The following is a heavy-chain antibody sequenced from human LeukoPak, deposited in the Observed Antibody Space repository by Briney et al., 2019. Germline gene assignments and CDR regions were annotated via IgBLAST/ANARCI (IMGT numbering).Heavy chain of an antibody. J-gene: IGHJ6*02. CDR1: EFTFSSYW. D-gene: IGHD1-14*01. V-gene: IGHV3-74*01. Sequence: HPGGSLRLSCAASEFTFSSYWMHWVRHAPGKGLVWVSHIKSDGSSTGYADSVKGRFTISRDNAKNTLYLQMNSLRAEDTAVYYCARDRAGTYYYYYYGMDVWGQGTTVTVSS. CDR2: IKSDGSST. CDR3: ARDRAGTYYYYYYGMDV.